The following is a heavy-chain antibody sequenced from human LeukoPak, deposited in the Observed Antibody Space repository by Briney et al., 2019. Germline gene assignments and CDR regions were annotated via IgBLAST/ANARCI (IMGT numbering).Heavy chain of an antibody. CDR1: GYSLTSYD. D-gene: IGHD2-2*01. J-gene: IGHJ4*02. V-gene: IGHV1-46*01. CDR3: ARDALTYCSSTSCEIDY. Sequence: ASVKVSCKASGYSLTSYDINWVRQATGQGLEWMGIINPSGGSTSYAQKFQGRVTMTRDTSTSTVYMELSSLRSEDTAVYYCARDALTYCSSTSCEIDYWGQGTLVTVSS. CDR2: INPSGGST.